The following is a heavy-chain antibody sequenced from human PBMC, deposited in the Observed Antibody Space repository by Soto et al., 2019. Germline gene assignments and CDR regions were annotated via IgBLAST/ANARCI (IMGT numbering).Heavy chain of an antibody. CDR2: ISVSGGST. D-gene: IGHD1-1*01. Sequence: LSCLAAGCAFRNYAMSWVRQAAGKWLEWVSAISVSGGSTYYADSVNGLFTISRDNSKNTLYLQMNSLRAEDTAVYYCAKDFKPGQLIYYFDYWGQGTMVTVSS. CDR1: GCAFRNYA. J-gene: IGHJ4*02. CDR3: AKDFKPGQLIYYFDY. V-gene: IGHV3-23*01.